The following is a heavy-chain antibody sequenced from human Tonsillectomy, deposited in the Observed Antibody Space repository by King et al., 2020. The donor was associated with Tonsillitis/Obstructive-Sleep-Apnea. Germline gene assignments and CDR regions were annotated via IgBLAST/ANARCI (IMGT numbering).Heavy chain of an antibody. V-gene: IGHV3-23*04. CDR2: FSCSDGST. CDR1: GFTFSTYA. Sequence: QLVQSGGGLVQPGGSLRLSCAASGFTFSTYAMSWVRQAPGKGLEWVSVFSCSDGSTYYADSVKGRFTISRDNSKNTLYLQMNSLRAEDTAVYYCAKAGCLQCGYYFDYWGQGTLVTVSS. CDR3: AKAGCLQCGYYFDY. J-gene: IGHJ4*02. D-gene: IGHD5-24*01.